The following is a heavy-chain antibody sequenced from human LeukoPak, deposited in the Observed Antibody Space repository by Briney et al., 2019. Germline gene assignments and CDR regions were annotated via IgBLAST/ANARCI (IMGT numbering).Heavy chain of an antibody. V-gene: IGHV3-48*01. D-gene: IGHD5/OR15-5a*01. CDR1: GFTFSSYS. J-gene: IGHJ3*02. CDR3: ARSVFQGAFDI. Sequence: GGSLRLSCAASGFTFSSYSMNWVRQAPGKGLEWVSYISSSSSTIRYADSVKGRFTISRDNAKDSLYLQMNSLRAEDTAVYFCARSVFQGAFDIWGQGTLVTVSS. CDR2: ISSSSSTI.